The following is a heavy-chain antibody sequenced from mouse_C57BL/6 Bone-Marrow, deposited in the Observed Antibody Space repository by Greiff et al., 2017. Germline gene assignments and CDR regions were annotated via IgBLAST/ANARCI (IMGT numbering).Heavy chain of an antibody. CDR3: ARPMVTTEYYFDY. V-gene: IGHV5-17*01. D-gene: IGHD2-2*01. Sequence: EVHLVESGGGLVKPGGSLKLSCAASGFTFSDYGMHWVRQAPEKGLEWVAYISRGSSTIYYADTVKGRFTISRDNAKNTLFLQMTSLRSEDTAMYYCARPMVTTEYYFDYWGQGTTLTVSS. CDR1: GFTFSDYG. CDR2: ISRGSSTI. J-gene: IGHJ2*01.